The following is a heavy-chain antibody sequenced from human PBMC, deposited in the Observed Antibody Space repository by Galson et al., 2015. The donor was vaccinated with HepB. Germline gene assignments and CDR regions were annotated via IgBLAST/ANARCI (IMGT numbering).Heavy chain of an antibody. J-gene: IGHJ6*02. CDR2: IYSGGNT. Sequence: SLRLSCAASGFTVITKYMSWVRQAPGKGLEWVSLIYSGGNTYYTDSVKGRFTIPRDNSKNTLYLQMNSLRAEDTAVYYCARDRGYGFGELFHPGGMDVWGQGTTVTVSS. CDR1: GFTVITKY. V-gene: IGHV3-66*01. D-gene: IGHD3-10*01. CDR3: ARDRGYGFGELFHPGGMDV.